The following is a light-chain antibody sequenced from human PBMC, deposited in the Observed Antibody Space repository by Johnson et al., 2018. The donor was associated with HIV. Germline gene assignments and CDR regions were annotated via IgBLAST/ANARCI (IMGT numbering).Light chain of an antibody. J-gene: IGLJ1*01. Sequence: QSVLTQPPSASGTPGQRVTISCSGSSSNIGSNTVNWYQLLPGTAPKLLIYRNNQRPSGVPDRFSGSKSGTSASLAIRGLQAEDEADYYCAAWDDSLNAPYVFGTGTKVTVL. V-gene: IGLV1-44*01. CDR2: RNN. CDR3: AAWDDSLNAPYV. CDR1: SSNIGSNT.